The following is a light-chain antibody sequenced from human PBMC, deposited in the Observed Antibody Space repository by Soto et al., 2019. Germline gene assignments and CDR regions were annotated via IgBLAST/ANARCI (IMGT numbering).Light chain of an antibody. CDR2: AAS. J-gene: IGKJ3*01. Sequence: EIVLPQYPGTLSLSPGERATLSCRASQSVSNSYLAWYRQTPGQAPRLLIYAASSRATGTPDRFSGSGSGTDFTLTISRLEPEDFAVYYCQQYGSSFTFGPGTKVDIK. V-gene: IGKV3-20*01. CDR1: QSVSNSY. CDR3: QQYGSSFT.